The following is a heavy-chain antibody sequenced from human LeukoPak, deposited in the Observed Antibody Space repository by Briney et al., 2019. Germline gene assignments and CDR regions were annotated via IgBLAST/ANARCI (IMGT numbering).Heavy chain of an antibody. CDR2: INLNSGDT. J-gene: IGHJ5*02. Sequence: ASVTVSCTASGYTFTDYYIHWVRQAPGQGLEWMGWINLNSGDTYYAQNFQDRVTMTGDTSISTAYLELSSLRSAATAVFYCARSYFDVLTNYYMWLAPWGQGTLVTVSS. D-gene: IGHD3-9*01. V-gene: IGHV1-2*02. CDR3: ARSYFDVLTNYYMWLAP. CDR1: GYTFTDYY.